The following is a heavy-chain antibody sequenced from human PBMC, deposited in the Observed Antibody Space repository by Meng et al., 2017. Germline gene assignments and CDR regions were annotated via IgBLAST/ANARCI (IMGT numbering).Heavy chain of an antibody. D-gene: IGHD3-22*01. Sequence: GGSLRLSCAASGFTFSSYAMHWVRQAPGKGLEWVAVISYDGSNKYYADSVKGRFTISRDNSKNTLYPQMNSLRAEDTAVYYCARSYYYYDSSGYYYYYYGMDVWGQGTTVTVSS. J-gene: IGHJ6*02. CDR3: ARSYYYYDSSGYYYYYYGMDV. CDR2: ISYDGSNK. V-gene: IGHV3-30*04. CDR1: GFTFSSYA.